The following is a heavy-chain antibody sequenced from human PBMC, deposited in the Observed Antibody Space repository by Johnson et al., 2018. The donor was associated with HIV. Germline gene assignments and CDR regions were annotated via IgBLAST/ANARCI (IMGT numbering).Heavy chain of an antibody. Sequence: VLLVESGGVVVQPGGSLRLSCAASGFTFEDYGMSWVRQPPGKGLEWVSGINWSGGSTAYADSMKGRFTISRDNDKKSLYLHVNSLRAEDTAFYYCARGKGAAAGLDAFDIWGQGTMVTVSS. CDR3: ARGKGAAAGLDAFDI. CDR1: GFTFEDYG. J-gene: IGHJ3*02. CDR2: INWSGGST. D-gene: IGHD6-13*01. V-gene: IGHV3-20*04.